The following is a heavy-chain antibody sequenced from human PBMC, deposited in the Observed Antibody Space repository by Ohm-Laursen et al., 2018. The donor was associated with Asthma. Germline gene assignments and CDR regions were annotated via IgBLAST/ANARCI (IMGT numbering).Heavy chain of an antibody. CDR2: IIPIFGTA. V-gene: IGHV1-69*13. CDR1: GGTFSSYA. Sequence: SVKVSCKASGGTFSSYAISWVRQAPGQGLEWMGGIIPIFGTANYAQKFQGRVTITADESTSTAYMELSSLRSEDTAVYYCARGRLTVVVTARSYYYYGMDVWGQGTTVTVSS. D-gene: IGHD2-21*02. CDR3: ARGRLTVVVTARSYYYYGMDV. J-gene: IGHJ6*02.